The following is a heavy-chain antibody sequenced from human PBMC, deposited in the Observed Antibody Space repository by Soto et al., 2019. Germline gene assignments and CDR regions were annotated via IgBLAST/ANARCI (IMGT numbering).Heavy chain of an antibody. CDR3: AREYSSSATHHKFYYYYYYGMDV. CDR1: GFTFSSYG. J-gene: IGHJ6*02. V-gene: IGHV3-30*03. D-gene: IGHD6-6*01. Sequence: PGGSLRLSCAASGFTFSSYGMHWVRQAPGKGLEWVAVISYDGSKKYYADSVKGRFTISRDNSKNTLYLQVNSLRAEDTAVYYCAREYSSSATHHKFYYYYYYGMDVWGQGTTVT. CDR2: ISYDGSKK.